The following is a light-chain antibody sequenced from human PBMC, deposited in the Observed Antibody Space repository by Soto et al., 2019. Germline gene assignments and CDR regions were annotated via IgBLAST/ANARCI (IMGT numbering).Light chain of an antibody. Sequence: DIQLTQSPSFLSASVGDRVTITCRASQGISSYLAWYQQKPGKAPKLLIYAASTLQSGVPSRFSGRGSGTEFTLTISCLQPEDFASYYCQQLYTYPITFGQGTRLEMK. J-gene: IGKJ5*01. CDR1: QGISSY. CDR2: AAS. CDR3: QQLYTYPIT. V-gene: IGKV1-9*01.